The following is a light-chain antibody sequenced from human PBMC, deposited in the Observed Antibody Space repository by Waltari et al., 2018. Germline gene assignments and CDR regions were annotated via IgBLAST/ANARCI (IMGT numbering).Light chain of an antibody. CDR2: GGS. V-gene: IGKV1-5*01. Sequence: DIQMTQSPSTLSASVGDRLTITCRASQNINTYLDWYQHKPGKAPKLLIYGGSTLESGVPLRFSGSGSGTEFTLTISSLQPDDFATYYCQRYNSYSNTFGQGTKLESK. CDR1: QNINTY. J-gene: IGKJ2*01. CDR3: QRYNSYSNT.